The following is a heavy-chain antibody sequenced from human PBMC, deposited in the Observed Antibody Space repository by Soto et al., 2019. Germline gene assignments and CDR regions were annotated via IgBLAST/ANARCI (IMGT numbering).Heavy chain of an antibody. CDR2: IFYTGVT. CDR3: VRVLDSSWYANL. V-gene: IGHV4-61*03. D-gene: IGHD3-22*01. Sequence: WTWIRQAPGTGLEYIGDIFYTGVTNYNLSLSSRATISLDTSKNHSSLKLNSMTAADTAVDYCVRVLDSSWYANLWCRGTLVTVSS. J-gene: IGHJ2*01.